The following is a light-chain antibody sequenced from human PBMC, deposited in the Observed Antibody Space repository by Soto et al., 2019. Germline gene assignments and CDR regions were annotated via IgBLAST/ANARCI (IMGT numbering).Light chain of an antibody. CDR2: KTS. Sequence: DIQMTQSPSTLSASVGDRVTITCRASQSISGWLAWYQQKPGKAPKILIYKTSSLETGVPSRFGGSGSGTEFTLTISSLQPDDFATYYCQQYSTNFPTFGQGTKVEIK. CDR3: QQYSTNFPT. CDR1: QSISGW. J-gene: IGKJ1*01. V-gene: IGKV1-5*03.